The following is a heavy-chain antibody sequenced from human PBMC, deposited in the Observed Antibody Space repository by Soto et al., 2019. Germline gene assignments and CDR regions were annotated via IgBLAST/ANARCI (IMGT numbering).Heavy chain of an antibody. V-gene: IGHV3-48*01. CDR3: ARDDYGDYEYNYYYYMDV. CDR1: GFTFSSYS. Sequence: GGSLRLSCAASGFTFSSYSMNWVRQAPGKGLEWVSYFSSSSSTIYYADSVKGRFTISRDNAKNSLYLQMNSLRAEDTAVYYCARDDYGDYEYNYYYYMDVWGKGTTVTSP. J-gene: IGHJ6*03. D-gene: IGHD4-17*01. CDR2: FSSSSSTI.